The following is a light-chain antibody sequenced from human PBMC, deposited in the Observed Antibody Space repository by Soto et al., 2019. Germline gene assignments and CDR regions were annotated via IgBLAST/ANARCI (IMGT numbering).Light chain of an antibody. V-gene: IGKV1-27*01. J-gene: IGKJ4*01. CDR2: TAS. Sequence: DIQMTQSPSSLSASVGDRVTITCRASQGIRNYLAWYQQKPGKVPKLLIYTASTLQSGVPSRFSASASGTDFTLTISSLQTEDVATYYCQNDNSAPQLTFGGGTKVEIK. CDR3: QNDNSAPQLT. CDR1: QGIRNY.